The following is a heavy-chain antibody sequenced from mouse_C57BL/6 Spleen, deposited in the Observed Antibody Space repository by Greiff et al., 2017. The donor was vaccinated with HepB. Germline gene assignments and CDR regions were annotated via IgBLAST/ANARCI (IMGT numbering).Heavy chain of an antibody. V-gene: IGHV5-6*01. J-gene: IGHJ3*01. CDR3: ARRDSSGPFAY. CDR1: GFTFSSYG. D-gene: IGHD3-2*02. CDR2: ISSGGSYT. Sequence: EVQRVESGGDLVKPGGSLKLSCAASGFTFSSYGMSWVRQTPDKRLEWVATISSGGSYTYYPDSVKGRFTISRDNAKNTLYLQMSSLQSEDTAMYYCARRDSSGPFAYWGQGTLVTVSA.